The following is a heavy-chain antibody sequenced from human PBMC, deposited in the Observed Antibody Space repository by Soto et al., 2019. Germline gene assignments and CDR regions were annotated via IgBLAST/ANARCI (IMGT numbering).Heavy chain of an antibody. D-gene: IGHD1-26*01. CDR3: ARDLVTLDY. V-gene: IGHV3-48*01. Sequence: GSLRLSCAASGLTFSSYSMNWVRQAPGMGLEWVSYISSSSSTIYYADSVKGRFAISRDNSKNTLYLQMNSLRAEDTAVYYCARDLVTLDYWGQGTLVTVSS. CDR1: GLTFSSYS. CDR2: ISSSSSTI. J-gene: IGHJ4*02.